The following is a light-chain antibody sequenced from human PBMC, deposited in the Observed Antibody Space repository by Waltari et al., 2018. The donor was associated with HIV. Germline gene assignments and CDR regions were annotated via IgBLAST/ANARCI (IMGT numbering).Light chain of an antibody. Sequence: DIEMTQSPDSLAVSLGERATINCRSHRSLLYSGYPRDYLAWYQQKLGRPPTLLITWASTREFGVPERFSGSGSDTDFTLTINSLQAEDVAVYYCQQYFNSPQTFGQGTRVEI. V-gene: IGKV4-1*01. J-gene: IGKJ1*01. CDR1: RSLLYSGYPRDY. CDR2: WAS. CDR3: QQYFNSPQT.